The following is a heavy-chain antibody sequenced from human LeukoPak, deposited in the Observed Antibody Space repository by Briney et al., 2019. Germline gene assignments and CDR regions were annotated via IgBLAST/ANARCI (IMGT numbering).Heavy chain of an antibody. CDR2: IRSDGGDS. J-gene: IGHJ4*02. CDR1: GFTFSPYW. V-gene: IGHV3-74*01. CDR3: ARDLVAGSGSTDC. Sequence: GGSLRLSCAASGFTFSPYWMHWVRQTPGRGLIWVSRIRSDGGDSNYADSVKGRFTISRDNAKNTLYLEMNSLRAEDTAAYYCARDLVAGSGSTDCWGQGTLVTVSS. D-gene: IGHD3-10*01.